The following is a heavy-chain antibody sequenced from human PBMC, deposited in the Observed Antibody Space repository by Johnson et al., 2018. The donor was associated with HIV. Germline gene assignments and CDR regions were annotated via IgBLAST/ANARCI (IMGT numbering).Heavy chain of an antibody. D-gene: IGHD3-10*01. V-gene: IGHV3-11*05. CDR3: ARDTSGEGRAFDI. CDR1: AFTFSDYY. CDR2: ISST. Sequence: QVQLVESGGGLVQPGGSLRLSCGASAFTFSDYYMSWIRQAPGKGLEWVSYISSTSYADSVKGRFSISRDNAKNSLDLQMNSLRAEDTAVYYCARDTSGEGRAFDIWGQGTMVTVSS. J-gene: IGHJ3*02.